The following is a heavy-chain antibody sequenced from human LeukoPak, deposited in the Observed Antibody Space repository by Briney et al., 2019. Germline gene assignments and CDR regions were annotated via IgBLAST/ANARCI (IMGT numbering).Heavy chain of an antibody. D-gene: IGHD6-19*01. Sequence: PGGSLRLSCAASGFTFSNYWMSWVRQAPGKGLEWVAVISYDGSNKYYADSVKGRFTISRDNSKNTLYLQMNSLRAEDTAVYYCAKDIEEWLVKGGGCFDYWGQGTLVTVSS. CDR1: GFTFSNYW. CDR3: AKDIEEWLVKGGGCFDY. J-gene: IGHJ4*02. V-gene: IGHV3-30*18. CDR2: ISYDGSNK.